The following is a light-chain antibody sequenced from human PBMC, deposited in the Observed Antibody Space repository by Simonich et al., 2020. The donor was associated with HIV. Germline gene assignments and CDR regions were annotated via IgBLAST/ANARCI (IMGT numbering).Light chain of an antibody. CDR3: MQALQTPAT. CDR2: LGF. J-gene: IGKJ4*01. CDR1: QSLLHSNGYNY. V-gene: IGKV2-28*01. Sequence: DIVMTQSPLSLPVTPGEPASISCRSSQSLLHSNGYNYLDWYLQKPGQSPQLLIYLGFNRASGVPDRFSGSGSGTDFTLKISRVEAEDVGVYYCMQALQTPATFGGGTKVEIK.